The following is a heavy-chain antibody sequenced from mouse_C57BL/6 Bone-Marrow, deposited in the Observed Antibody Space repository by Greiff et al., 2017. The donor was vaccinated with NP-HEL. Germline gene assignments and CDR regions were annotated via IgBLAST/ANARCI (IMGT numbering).Heavy chain of an antibody. J-gene: IGHJ3*01. V-gene: IGHV14-4*01. Sequence: VQLQQSGAELVRPGASVKLSCTASGFNIKDDYMHWVKQRPEQGLEWIGWLDPENGDTEYASKFQGKATITADTSSNTAYLHLSSLTSEDTAVYYCTTYDYDWFAYWGQGTLVTVSA. CDR2: LDPENGDT. CDR1: GFNIKDDY. CDR3: TTYDYDWFAY. D-gene: IGHD2-4*01.